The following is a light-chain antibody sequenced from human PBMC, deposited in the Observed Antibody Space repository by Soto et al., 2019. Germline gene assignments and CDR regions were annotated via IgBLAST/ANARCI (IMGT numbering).Light chain of an antibody. Sequence: QSALTQPRSVSGSPGQSVTISCTGASGDVGGYNFVSWYQQHPGKAPTLMIFDVSQRPSGVPDRFSGSKSGNTASLTISGLQAEDEADYYCCSYGGSYPGVFGGGTKLTV. V-gene: IGLV2-11*01. CDR1: SGDVGGYNF. CDR3: CSYGGSYPGV. CDR2: DVS. J-gene: IGLJ3*02.